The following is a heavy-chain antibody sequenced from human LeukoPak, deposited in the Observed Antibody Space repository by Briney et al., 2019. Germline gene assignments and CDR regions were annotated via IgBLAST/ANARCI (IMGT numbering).Heavy chain of an antibody. D-gene: IGHD6-13*01. CDR1: GFTFSDYA. CDR2: ISGSGVMT. Sequence: GGSLRLSCAASGFTFSDYAMTWVRQAPGKGLEWVATISGSGVMTYYADSVKGRFTISRDNSKNTLYVQMNSLRAEDTAVYYCAKEGYSRGYYSYYYMDVWGKGTTVTVSS. V-gene: IGHV3-23*01. CDR3: AKEGYSRGYYSYYYMDV. J-gene: IGHJ6*03.